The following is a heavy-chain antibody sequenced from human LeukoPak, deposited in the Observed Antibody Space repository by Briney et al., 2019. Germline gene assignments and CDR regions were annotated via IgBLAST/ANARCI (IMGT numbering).Heavy chain of an antibody. D-gene: IGHD3-22*01. Sequence: GGSLRLSCAASGFTFSSYAMSWVRQAPGKGLEWVSAISGSGGSTYYADSVKGRFTISRDNSKNTLYLQIDSLRAEDTAVYYCAKVLFSMIVVVITGFGYWGQGTLVTVSS. J-gene: IGHJ4*02. CDR1: GFTFSSYA. CDR3: AKVLFSMIVVVITGFGY. CDR2: ISGSGGST. V-gene: IGHV3-23*01.